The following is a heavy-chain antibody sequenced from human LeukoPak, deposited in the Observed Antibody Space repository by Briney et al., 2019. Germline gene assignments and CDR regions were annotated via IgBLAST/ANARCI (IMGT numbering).Heavy chain of an antibody. J-gene: IGHJ6*02. CDR1: GFTFSSYA. CDR3: ARDGLATDTAMVTYYYYYGMDV. CDR2: ISYDGSNK. V-gene: IGHV3-30-3*01. D-gene: IGHD5-18*01. Sequence: GRSLRLSCAASGFTFSSYAMHWVRQAPGKGLEWVAVISYDGSNKYYADSVKGRFTISRDNSKNTLYLQMNSLRAEDTAVYYCARDGLATDTAMVTYYYYYGMDVWGQGTTVTVSS.